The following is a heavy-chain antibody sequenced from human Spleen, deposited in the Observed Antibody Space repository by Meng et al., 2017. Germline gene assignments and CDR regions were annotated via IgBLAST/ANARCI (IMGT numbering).Heavy chain of an antibody. CDR2: MDHSGST. CDR1: GVPISAYY. J-gene: IGHJ5*02. CDR3: AREAGTSGDWFDP. D-gene: IGHD1-26*01. Sequence: QVQVQESGPGLVRPSETLSLRCTVSGVPISAYYWSWVRQPPGKGLEWIGYMDHSGSTYYNPSLKSRATISVDRSKNHFSLELNSVTAADTAVYYCAREAGTSGDWFDPWGQGTLVTVSS. V-gene: IGHV4-59*12.